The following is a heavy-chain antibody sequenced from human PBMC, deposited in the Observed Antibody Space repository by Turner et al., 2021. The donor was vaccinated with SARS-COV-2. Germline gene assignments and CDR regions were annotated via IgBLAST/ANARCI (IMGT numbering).Heavy chain of an antibody. CDR2: MYYRGST. CDR3: ARGGGYSYGALDY. CDR1: GGSISSSSYC. J-gene: IGHJ4*02. Sequence: QLQLQESGPGLVKPSATLSLTCTVPGGSISSSSYCWGWIRQPPGKGLEWIGSMYYRGSTYYNPSLKSRVTISVDTSKNQFSLKLSSVTAADTAVYYCARGGGYSYGALDYWGQGTLVTVSS. V-gene: IGHV4-39*01. D-gene: IGHD5-18*01.